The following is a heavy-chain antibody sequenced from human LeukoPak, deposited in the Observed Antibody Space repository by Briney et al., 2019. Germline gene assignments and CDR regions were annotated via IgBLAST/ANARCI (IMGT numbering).Heavy chain of an antibody. V-gene: IGHV4-39*07. J-gene: IGHJ6*03. Sequence: SETLSLTCTVSGGSISSSSYYWGWIRQPPGKGLEWIGSIYYSGSTNYNPSLKSRVTISVDTSKNQFSLKLSSVTAADTAVYYCARLRGYSYGPYYYYYMDVWGKGTTVTVSS. CDR1: GGSISSSSYY. CDR3: ARLRGYSYGPYYYYYMDV. D-gene: IGHD5-18*01. CDR2: IYYSGST.